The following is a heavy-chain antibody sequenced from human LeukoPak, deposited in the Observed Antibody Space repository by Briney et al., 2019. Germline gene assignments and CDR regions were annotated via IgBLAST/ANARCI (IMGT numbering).Heavy chain of an antibody. Sequence: ASAKVSCKASGYSFTTYAINWVRQAPGQGLEWMGWINTNTGNPTYAQGFTGRFVFSLDTSVSTAYLQINSLKAEDTAVYYCARNPVVVVAANYYYYMDVWGKGTTVTVSS. CDR3: ARNPVVVVAANYYYYMDV. V-gene: IGHV7-4-1*02. D-gene: IGHD2-15*01. CDR1: GYSFTTYA. J-gene: IGHJ6*03. CDR2: INTNTGNP.